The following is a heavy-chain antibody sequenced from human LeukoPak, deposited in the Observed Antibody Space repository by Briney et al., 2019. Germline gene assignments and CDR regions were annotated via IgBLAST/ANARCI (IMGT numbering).Heavy chain of an antibody. Sequence: PGASVKVSCKASGYTFTGYYMHWVRQAPGQGLEWMGIINPSGGSTSYTQKFQGRVTMTRDTSTSTVYMELSSLRSEDTAVYYCARDRNGDYAPHDAFDIWGQGTMVTVSS. D-gene: IGHD4-17*01. V-gene: IGHV1-46*01. J-gene: IGHJ3*02. CDR2: INPSGGST. CDR1: GYTFTGYY. CDR3: ARDRNGDYAPHDAFDI.